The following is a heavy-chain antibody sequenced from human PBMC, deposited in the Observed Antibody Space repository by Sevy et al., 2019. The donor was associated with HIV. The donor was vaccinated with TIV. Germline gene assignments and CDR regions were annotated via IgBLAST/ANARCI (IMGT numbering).Heavy chain of an antibody. D-gene: IGHD3-22*01. CDR2: IRGSGGST. Sequence: GGSLRLSCAASGFMFSSYAMSWVRQAPGKGLEWVSTIRGSGGSTYYAVSVKGRFTISRDNSNNKLYLQSNSLRAEDTAVYYCHGDYDSSQFASYYYYGMDVWGQGTTVTVSS. V-gene: IGHV3-23*01. CDR1: GFMFSSYA. CDR3: HGDYDSSQFASYYYYGMDV. J-gene: IGHJ6*02.